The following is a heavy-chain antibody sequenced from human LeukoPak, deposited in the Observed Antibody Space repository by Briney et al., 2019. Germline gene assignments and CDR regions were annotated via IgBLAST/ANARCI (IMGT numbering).Heavy chain of an antibody. D-gene: IGHD1-26*01. Sequence: GSLRLSCAASGFTFSSAWMSWVRQAPGKGLEWIGSIYYSGSTYYNPSLKSRVTMSLDASKNQFSLELNSVTPADTAVYYCARGGNYWPQWWFDPWGRGTLVSVSS. V-gene: IGHV4-4*02. J-gene: IGHJ5*02. CDR1: GFTFSSAW. CDR3: ARGGNYWPQWWFDP. CDR2: IYYSGST.